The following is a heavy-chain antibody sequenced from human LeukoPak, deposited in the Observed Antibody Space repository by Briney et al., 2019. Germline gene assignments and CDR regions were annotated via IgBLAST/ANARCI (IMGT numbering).Heavy chain of an antibody. CDR2: ITHDRGDT. CDR3: GTDIVVVPAPDY. J-gene: IGHJ4*02. Sequence: GGSLRLSCAASGFTFSNYGMHWVRQAPGKGLERVAFITHDRGDTYYADSVKGRFTISRDNSKNTLYLQMNSLRAEDTAVYYCGTDIVVVPAPDYWGQGILVTVSS. CDR1: GFTFSNYG. V-gene: IGHV3-30*02. D-gene: IGHD2-2*01.